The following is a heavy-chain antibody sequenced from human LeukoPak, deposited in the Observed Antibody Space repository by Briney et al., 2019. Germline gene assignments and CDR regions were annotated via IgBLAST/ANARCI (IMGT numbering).Heavy chain of an antibody. CDR1: GFTFSSYS. V-gene: IGHV3-48*01. Sequence: GGSLRLSCAASGFTFSSYSMNWARQAPGKGLEWVSYISSSSSSTIYYADSVKGRFTISRDNAKNSLYLQMNSLRAEDTAVYYCARAPPYTGPSKYFDYWGQGTLVTVSS. CDR2: ISSSSSSTI. CDR3: ARAPPYTGPSKYFDY. J-gene: IGHJ4*02. D-gene: IGHD2-8*02.